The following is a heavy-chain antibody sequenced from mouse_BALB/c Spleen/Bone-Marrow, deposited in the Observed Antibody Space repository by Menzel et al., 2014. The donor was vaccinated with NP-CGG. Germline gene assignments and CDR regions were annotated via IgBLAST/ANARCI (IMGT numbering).Heavy chain of an antibody. D-gene: IGHD1-2*01. Sequence: EVQGVESGGGLVKPGGSLKLSCAVSGFTFSSYAMSWVRQTPEKRLEWVAYISSGGGSTYYPDTVKGRFTISRDNAKNTLYLQMSSLKSEDTAMYYCARQGYGYVDFDVWGAGTTVTVSS. CDR3: ARQGYGYVDFDV. V-gene: IGHV5-12-1*01. J-gene: IGHJ1*01. CDR2: ISSGGGST. CDR1: GFTFSSYA.